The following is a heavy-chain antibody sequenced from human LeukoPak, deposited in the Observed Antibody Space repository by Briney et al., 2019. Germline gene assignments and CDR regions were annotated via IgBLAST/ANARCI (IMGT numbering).Heavy chain of an antibody. CDR3: ARDGELGSPADAFDI. V-gene: IGHV3-7*01. CDR1: GFTFRSYW. J-gene: IGHJ3*02. CDR2: IKQDGSET. Sequence: GGSLRLSCAASGFTFRSYWMTWVRQYPGKGLEWVANIKQDGSETYYADSVKGRFAISRDNAKRSLYLQMNSLRAEDTAVYYCARDGELGSPADAFDIWGQGTMVTVSS. D-gene: IGHD1-26*01.